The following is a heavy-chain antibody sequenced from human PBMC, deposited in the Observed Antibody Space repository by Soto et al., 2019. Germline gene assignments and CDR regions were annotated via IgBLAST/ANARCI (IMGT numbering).Heavy chain of an antibody. Sequence: QVQLQESGPGLVKPSETLSLTCTVSGGSISSYYWSWIRQPAGKGLEWIGRIYTSGSTNYNPSLKSRVTMSVDTSKNQFSLKLSSVTAADTAVYYCARVQYYYDSSGRAFDIWGQGTMVTVSS. CDR1: GGSISSYY. J-gene: IGHJ3*02. CDR2: IYTSGST. CDR3: ARVQYYYDSSGRAFDI. D-gene: IGHD3-22*01. V-gene: IGHV4-4*07.